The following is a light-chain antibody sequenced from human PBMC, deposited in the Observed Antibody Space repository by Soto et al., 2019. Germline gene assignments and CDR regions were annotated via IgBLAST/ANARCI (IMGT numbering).Light chain of an antibody. V-gene: IGLV2-11*01. Sequence: QSALTQPHSVSGSPGQSVTISCTGTGSDVGGYNYVSWYQQHPGKPPKLMVYDVSERPSGVPDRFSGSKSGNTASLTISGLQAEDEADYYCCSYAGNYVVFGGGTKLTVL. CDR3: CSYAGNYVV. CDR2: DVS. J-gene: IGLJ2*01. CDR1: GSDVGGYNY.